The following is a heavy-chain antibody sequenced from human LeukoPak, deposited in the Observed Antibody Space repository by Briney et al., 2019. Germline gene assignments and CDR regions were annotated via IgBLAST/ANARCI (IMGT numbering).Heavy chain of an antibody. CDR2: ISSSSSYI. D-gene: IGHD5-12*01. J-gene: IGHJ4*02. CDR3: ARGSPSVSGYVLD. V-gene: IGHV3-21*01. Sequence: GGSLRLSCAASGFTFSSYSMNWVRQAPGNGLEWFSSISSSSSYIYYADSVKGRFTSSRDNAKNSLYLQMNSLRAEDTAVYYCARGSPSVSGYVLDWGQGTLVTVSS. CDR1: GFTFSSYS.